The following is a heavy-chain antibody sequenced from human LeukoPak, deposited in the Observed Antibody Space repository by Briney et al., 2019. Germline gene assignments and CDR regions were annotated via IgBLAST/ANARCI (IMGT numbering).Heavy chain of an antibody. D-gene: IGHD6-19*01. J-gene: IGHJ6*02. Sequence: ASVKVSCKASGYTFTSYYMHWVRQAPGQGLEWMGIINPSGGSTSYAQKFQGRVTMTRDTSTSTVYMELSSLRSEDTAVYYCARDRYPDYSGGWYVEGEYHYYYGMDVWGQGTTVTVSS. CDR2: INPSGGST. CDR3: ARDRYPDYSGGWYVEGEYHYYYGMDV. CDR1: GYTFTSYY. V-gene: IGHV1-46*01.